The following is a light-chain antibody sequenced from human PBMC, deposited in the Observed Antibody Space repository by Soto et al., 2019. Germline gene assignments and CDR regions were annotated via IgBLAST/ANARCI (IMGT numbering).Light chain of an antibody. CDR2: GAS. J-gene: IGKJ4*01. Sequence: EIVMTQSPATLSVSPGERATLSCRASQSVTSNLAWYQQKPGQAPRLLIYGASTRATAIPSRFSGSGSGTEFTLTISSLQSEDVAVYYCQQYYVWPLLTFGGGTKVDIK. V-gene: IGKV3-15*01. CDR1: QSVTSN. CDR3: QQYYVWPLLT.